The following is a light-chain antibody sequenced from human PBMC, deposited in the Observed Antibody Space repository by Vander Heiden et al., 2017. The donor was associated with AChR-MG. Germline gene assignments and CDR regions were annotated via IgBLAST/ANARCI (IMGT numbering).Light chain of an antibody. Sequence: DVQMTQSPSILSASVGDRVTITCRASQSINSWLAWYQVKPGKAPKVLIHKASTLENGVPPRFSGSASGADFILTINGLQSDDFATYYCQQDNSYPYTFGQGTKLEI. CDR3: QQDNSYPYT. CDR1: QSINSW. CDR2: KAS. J-gene: IGKJ2*01. V-gene: IGKV1-5*03.